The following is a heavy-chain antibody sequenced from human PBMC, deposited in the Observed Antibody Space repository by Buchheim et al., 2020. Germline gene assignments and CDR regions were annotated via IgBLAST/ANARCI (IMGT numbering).Heavy chain of an antibody. V-gene: IGHV3-48*01. J-gene: IGHJ6*02. CDR2: ISGSTTTI. CDR3: ARDRTSMDV. D-gene: IGHD1/OR15-1a*01. CDR1: GLTFSTYR. Sequence: EVQLVESGGGLVQPGGSLRLSCAASGLTFSTYRMNWVRQAPGKGLEWVSYISGSTTTIYYADSVRGRFTISRDNAKNSLYLQMNSLRAEDTAVYYCARDRTSMDVWGRGTT.